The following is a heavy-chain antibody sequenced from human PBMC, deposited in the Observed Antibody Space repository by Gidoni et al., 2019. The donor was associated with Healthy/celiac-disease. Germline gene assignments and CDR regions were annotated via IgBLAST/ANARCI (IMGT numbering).Heavy chain of an antibody. CDR1: GGSISSGGYS. D-gene: IGHD6-19*01. J-gene: IGHJ4*02. CDR3: ARDVGSGGEFDY. CDR2: ISHSGST. V-gene: IGHV4-30-2*01. Sequence: QLQLQASGSGLVKPSQTLSLTCAVSGGSISSGGYSWSWIRQPPGKGLEWIGYISHSGSTYYNPSLKSRVTISVDRSKNQFSLKLSSVTAADTAVYYCARDVGSGGEFDYWGQGTLVTVSS.